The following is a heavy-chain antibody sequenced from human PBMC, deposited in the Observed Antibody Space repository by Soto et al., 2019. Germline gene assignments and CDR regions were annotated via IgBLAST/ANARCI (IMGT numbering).Heavy chain of an antibody. J-gene: IGHJ4*02. V-gene: IGHV3-30*18. CDR2: ILYDGSKE. Sequence: GGSLRLSFRDSGFSFNTYVMDWVRQAPGKVLEWVARILYDGSKEYYADPVKGRFTISRDNSKNTLYLQMDRLRVEDTAVYFCAKGLALMADHWGQGTPVTVSS. CDR3: AKGLALMADH. D-gene: IGHD2-21*01. CDR1: GFSFNTYV.